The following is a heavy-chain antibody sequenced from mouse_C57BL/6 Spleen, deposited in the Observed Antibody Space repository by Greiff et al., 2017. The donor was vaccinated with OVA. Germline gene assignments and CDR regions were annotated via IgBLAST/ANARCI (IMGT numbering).Heavy chain of an antibody. CDR1: GYTFTSYW. D-gene: IGHD2-5*01. J-gene: IGHJ2*01. CDR2: IDPSDSET. V-gene: IGHV1-52*01. Sequence: QVQLKQPGAELVRPGSSVKLSCKASGYTFTSYWMHWVKQRPIQGLEWIGNIDPSDSETHYNQKFKDKATLTVDKSSSTAYMQLSSLTSEDSAVYYCARRSNYRFDYWGQGTTLTVSS. CDR3: ARRSNYRFDY.